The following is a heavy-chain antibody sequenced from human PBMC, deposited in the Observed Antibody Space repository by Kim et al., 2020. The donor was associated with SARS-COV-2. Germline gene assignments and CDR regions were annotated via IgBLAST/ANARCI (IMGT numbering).Heavy chain of an antibody. CDR1: GFTFDDYA. Sequence: GGSLRLSCAASGFTFDDYAMHWVRQAPGKGLEWVSLISGDGGSTYYADSVMGRFTISRDNSKNSLYLQMNSLRTEDTALYYCAKDIGFGDGYSYGFWVAYGMDVWGKGTTVNVSS. D-gene: IGHD5-18*01. CDR3: AKDIGFGDGYSYGFWVAYGMDV. V-gene: IGHV3-43*02. CDR2: ISGDGGST. J-gene: IGHJ6*04.